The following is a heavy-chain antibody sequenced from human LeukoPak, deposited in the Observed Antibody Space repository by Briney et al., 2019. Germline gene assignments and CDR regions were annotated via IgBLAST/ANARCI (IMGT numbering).Heavy chain of an antibody. D-gene: IGHD3-22*01. CDR1: GGSISSYY. CDR3: ARDWGREGYYDSSGYYDAFDI. CDR2: IYYSGST. Sequence: SETLSLTCTVSGGSISSYYWSWIRQPPGKGLEWIGYIYYSGSTNYNPSLKSRVTISVDTSKNQLSLKLSSVTAADTAMYYCARDWGREGYYDSSGYYDAFDIWGQGTMVTVSS. J-gene: IGHJ3*02. V-gene: IGHV4-59*01.